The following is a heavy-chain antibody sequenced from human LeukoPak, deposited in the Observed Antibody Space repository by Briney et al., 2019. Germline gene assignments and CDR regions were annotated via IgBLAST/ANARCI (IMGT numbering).Heavy chain of an antibody. CDR1: GGSISSSSYY. D-gene: IGHD2-2*01. J-gene: IGHJ4*02. V-gene: IGHV4-39*01. CDR3: ARGIVVVPAARTDPFDY. Sequence: SETLSLTCTVSGGSISSSSYYWGWIRQPPGKGLEWIGSIYYSGSIYYNPSLKSRVTISVDTSKNQFSLKLSSVTAADTAVYYCARGIVVVPAARTDPFDYWGQGTLVTVSS. CDR2: IYYSGSI.